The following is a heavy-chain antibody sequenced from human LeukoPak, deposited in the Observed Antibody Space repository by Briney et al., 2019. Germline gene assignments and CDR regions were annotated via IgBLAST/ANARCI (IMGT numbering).Heavy chain of an antibody. J-gene: IGHJ4*02. D-gene: IGHD5-18*01. V-gene: IGHV1-8*01. Sequence: GASVKVSCKASGYTFTSYDINGVPEATGQGLEWMGWMNPNSGNTGYAQKFQGRVTMTRNTSISTAYMELSSLRSEDTALYYCAKVYQTAMAKGEFDYWGQGTLVTVSS. CDR3: AKVYQTAMAKGEFDY. CDR2: MNPNSGNT. CDR1: GYTFTSYD.